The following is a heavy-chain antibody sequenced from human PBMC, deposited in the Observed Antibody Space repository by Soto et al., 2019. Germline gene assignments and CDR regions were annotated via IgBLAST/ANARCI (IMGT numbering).Heavy chain of an antibody. CDR3: AREGSYSAYNFAHGIQLWSFDF. Sequence: SETLSLTCAVYGGSFSGYYWSWIRQPPGKGLEWIGEINHSGSTNYNPSLKSRVTISVDTSKNQFSLKLSSVTAADMAVYYCAREGSYSAYNFAHGIQLWSFDFWGQGAPVT. J-gene: IGHJ4*02. V-gene: IGHV4-34*01. CDR1: GGSFSGYY. D-gene: IGHD5-12*01. CDR2: INHSGST.